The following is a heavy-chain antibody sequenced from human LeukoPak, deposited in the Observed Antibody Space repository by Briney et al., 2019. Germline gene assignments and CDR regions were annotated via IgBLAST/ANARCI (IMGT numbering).Heavy chain of an antibody. V-gene: IGHV3-33*01. CDR3: AREVDIVATITGDYYYYGMDV. CDR1: GFTFSSYG. Sequence: PGRSLRLSCAASGFTFSSYGMHWVRQAPGKGLEWVAVIWYDGSNKYYADSVKGRFTISRDNSKNTLYLQMNSLRAEDTAVYYCAREVDIVATITGDYYYYGMDVWGQGTTVTVSS. CDR2: IWYDGSNK. J-gene: IGHJ6*02. D-gene: IGHD5-12*01.